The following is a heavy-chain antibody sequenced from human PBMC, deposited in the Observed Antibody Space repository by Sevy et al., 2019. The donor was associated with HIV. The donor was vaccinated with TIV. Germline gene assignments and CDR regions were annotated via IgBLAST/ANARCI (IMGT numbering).Heavy chain of an antibody. D-gene: IGHD3-3*01. Sequence: GGSLRLSCAASGFTFSSYAMSWVRQAPGKGLEWVSAISGGGGSTYYADSVKGRFTISRDNSKNTLYLQMNSLRAEDTAVYYCAKVKYDFWSGSGGQNGMDVWGQGTTVTVSS. J-gene: IGHJ6*02. CDR2: ISGGGGST. CDR3: AKVKYDFWSGSGGQNGMDV. CDR1: GFTFSSYA. V-gene: IGHV3-23*01.